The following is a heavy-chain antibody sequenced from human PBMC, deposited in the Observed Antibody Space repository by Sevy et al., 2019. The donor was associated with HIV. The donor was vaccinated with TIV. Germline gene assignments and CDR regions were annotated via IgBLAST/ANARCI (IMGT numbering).Heavy chain of an antibody. CDR1: EFTFNDDS. D-gene: IGHD3-10*01. Sequence: GGSLRLSCVGSEFTFNDDSMTWVRQAPGKGLEWVSSISSRSTYIYYADSVKGRFTISRDNAKNSMFLQMNSLRPEDTAVYYCARDRDDYASGRRHPYYYYHGMDVWGQGTTVTVSS. V-gene: IGHV3-21*01. J-gene: IGHJ6*02. CDR2: ISSRSTYI. CDR3: ARDRDDYASGRRHPYYYYHGMDV.